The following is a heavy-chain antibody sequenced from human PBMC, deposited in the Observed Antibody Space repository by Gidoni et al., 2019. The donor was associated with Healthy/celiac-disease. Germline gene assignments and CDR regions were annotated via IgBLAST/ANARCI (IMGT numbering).Heavy chain of an antibody. Sequence: QVQLQQWGAGLLKPSETLSLTCAVYGGSFSGYYWSWIRQPPGKGLEWSGEINHSGSTNYNPSLKSRVTISVDTSKNQFSLKLSSVTAADTAVYYCARRYCSSTSCYSRTGNAFDIWGQGTMVTVSS. CDR1: GGSFSGYY. CDR2: INHSGST. V-gene: IGHV4-34*01. CDR3: ARRYCSSTSCYSRTGNAFDI. D-gene: IGHD2-2*01. J-gene: IGHJ3*02.